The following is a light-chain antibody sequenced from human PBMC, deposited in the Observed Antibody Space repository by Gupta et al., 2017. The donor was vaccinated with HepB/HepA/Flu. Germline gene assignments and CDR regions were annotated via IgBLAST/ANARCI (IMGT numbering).Light chain of an antibody. Sequence: SELTQDPAVSVALGQTVRITCQGDSLRIYYASWYQQKPGQAPVLVIYGKNNRPSGIPDRFSGSSSGNTASLTITGAQAEDEADYYCNSRDSSGNPVVFGGGTKLTVL. J-gene: IGLJ2*01. CDR2: GKN. CDR3: NSRDSSGNPVV. V-gene: IGLV3-19*01. CDR1: SLRIYY.